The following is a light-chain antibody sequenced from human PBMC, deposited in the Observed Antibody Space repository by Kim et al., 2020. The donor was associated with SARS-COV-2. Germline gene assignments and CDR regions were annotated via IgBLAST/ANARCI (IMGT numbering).Light chain of an antibody. J-gene: IGLJ1*01. V-gene: IGLV3-21*04. Sequence: SYELTQPPSVSVAPGKTARITCGGDNIRSKGVLWYQQKPGQAPVLVIFHDTDRPSGIPERFSGSNSGNTATLTISRVEAGDEADYYCQVWDSSSDHYVFGAGTKVTVL. CDR1: NIRSKG. CDR2: HDT. CDR3: QVWDSSSDHYV.